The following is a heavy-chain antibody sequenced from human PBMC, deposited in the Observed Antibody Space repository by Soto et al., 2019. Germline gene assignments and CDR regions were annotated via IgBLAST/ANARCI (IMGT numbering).Heavy chain of an antibody. Sequence: PGGSLRLSCAASGFTFSSYGMHWVRQAPGKGLEWVAVIWYDGSNKYYADSVKGRFTISRDNSKNTLYLQMNSLRAEDTAVYYCARDRTLGKTTVTTVIRWFDPWGQGTLVTVSS. D-gene: IGHD4-17*01. J-gene: IGHJ5*02. CDR3: ARDRTLGKTTVTTVIRWFDP. CDR2: IWYDGSNK. V-gene: IGHV3-33*01. CDR1: GFTFSSYG.